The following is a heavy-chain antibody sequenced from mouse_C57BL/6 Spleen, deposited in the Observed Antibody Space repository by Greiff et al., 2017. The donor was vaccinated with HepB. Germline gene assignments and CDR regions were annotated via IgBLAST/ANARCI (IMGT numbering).Heavy chain of an antibody. CDR1: GYAFSSSW. J-gene: IGHJ2*01. D-gene: IGHD3-2*01. CDR3: ARETLLEGY. CDR2: IYPGDGDT. Sequence: VQLQQSGPELVKPGASVKISCKASGYAFSSSWMNWVKQRPGKGLEWIGRIYPGDGDTNYNGKFKGTATLTADKSSSTAYMQLSSLTSEDSAVYFWARETLLEGYWGQGTTLTVSS. V-gene: IGHV1-82*01.